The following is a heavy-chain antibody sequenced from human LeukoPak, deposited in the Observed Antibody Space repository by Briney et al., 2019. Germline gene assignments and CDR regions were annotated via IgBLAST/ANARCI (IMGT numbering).Heavy chain of an antibody. J-gene: IGHJ4*02. Sequence: GRSLRLSCVASGFTFTNHGMHWGRQAPGKGLEWVASIWDDGSDKYSADSVRGRFTISRDNSKKTLYLQMNSLRAEDTAVYYCAKDAANLWYYFDYWGQGALVTVSS. V-gene: IGHV3-30*18. CDR2: IWDDGSDK. CDR1: GFTFTNHG. D-gene: IGHD3-10*01. CDR3: AKDAANLWYYFDY.